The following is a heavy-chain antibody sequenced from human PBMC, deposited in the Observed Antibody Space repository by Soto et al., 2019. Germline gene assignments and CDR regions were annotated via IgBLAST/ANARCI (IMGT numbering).Heavy chain of an antibody. CDR3: ARVDYGDYPWFDP. V-gene: IGHV4-61*03. J-gene: IGHJ5*02. CDR2: IYYNGTT. CDR1: GGSVNSYTHY. D-gene: IGHD4-17*01. Sequence: HVQLQESGPGLVKPSETLSLTCAVSGGSVNSYTHYWSWIRQPPGKVLEWIGQIYYNGTTYYNPSLKRRVTLSVDTSKNHFSLKMRSVTAADTAVYYCARVDYGDYPWFDPWGQGTLVTVSS.